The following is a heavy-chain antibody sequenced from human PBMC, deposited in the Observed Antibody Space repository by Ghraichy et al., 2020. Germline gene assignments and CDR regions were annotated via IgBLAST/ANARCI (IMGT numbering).Heavy chain of an antibody. V-gene: IGHV3-30*04. CDR3: ARRIVGATTSPYYYYGMDV. Sequence: GGSLRLSCAASGFTFSSYAMHWVRQAPGKGLEWVAVISYDGSNKYYADSVKGRFTISRDNSKNTLYLQMNSLRAEDTAVYYCARRIVGATTSPYYYYGMDVWGQGTTVTVSS. D-gene: IGHD1-26*01. CDR2: ISYDGSNK. CDR1: GFTFSSYA. J-gene: IGHJ6*02.